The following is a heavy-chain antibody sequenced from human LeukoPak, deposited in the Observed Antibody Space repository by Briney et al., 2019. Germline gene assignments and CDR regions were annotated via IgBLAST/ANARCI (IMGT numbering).Heavy chain of an antibody. V-gene: IGHV4-4*07. CDR3: ARDLTGATVTPWFDP. J-gene: IGHJ5*02. Sequence: SETLSLTCTVSGGSIRRYYWSWIRQPAGKGLEGIGRIYTSGSTNYNPSLKSRVNMSVDTSKNQFSLKLSSVTAADTAVYYCARDLTGATVTPWFDPWDQGTLVTVSS. D-gene: IGHD4-17*01. CDR1: GGSIRRYY. CDR2: IYTSGST.